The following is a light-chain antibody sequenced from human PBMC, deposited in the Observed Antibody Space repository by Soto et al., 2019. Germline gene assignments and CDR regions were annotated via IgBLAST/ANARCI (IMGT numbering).Light chain of an antibody. V-gene: IGKV3-20*01. CDR2: GVS. Sequence: EIVLTQSPGTLSLSPGERATLSCRASQNVNSNFFAWYQQKAGQAPRLLIYGVSSRATGIPDRFSGSGADTDFTLTISGLEPEDFAVYYCQQYVRSPWTFGQGTKVDIK. CDR1: QNVNSNF. CDR3: QQYVRSPWT. J-gene: IGKJ1*01.